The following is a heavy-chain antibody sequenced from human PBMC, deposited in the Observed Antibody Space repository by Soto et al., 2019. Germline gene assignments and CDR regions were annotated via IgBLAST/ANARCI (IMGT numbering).Heavy chain of an antibody. CDR1: GLTISSASYY. CDR3: ERYRISGSWSKFDY. Sequence: QVLLQESGPGLMKPSQTLSLTCTVSGLTISSASYYWSWIRQHPGKGLEWVGNIYYNGSTYYSPSLKSRVTLWVDTSKNQFSLRLASVTAADTAVYYCERYRISGSWSKFDYWGQGTLVTVSS. V-gene: IGHV4-31*03. J-gene: IGHJ4*02. D-gene: IGHD6-13*01. CDR2: IYYNGST.